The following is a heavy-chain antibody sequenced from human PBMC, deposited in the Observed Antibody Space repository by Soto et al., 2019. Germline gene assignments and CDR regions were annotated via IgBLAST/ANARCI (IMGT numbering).Heavy chain of an antibody. CDR1: GFTFTSSA. Sequence: SVKVSCKASGFTFTSSAVQWLRQARGQRLEWIGWIVVGSGNTNYAQKFQERVTITRDMSTSTAYMELSSLRSEDTAVYYCAAVPPPGRELLRGYYYGMDVWGQGTTVTAP. CDR2: IVVGSGNT. CDR3: AAVPPPGRELLRGYYYGMDV. D-gene: IGHD1-26*01. J-gene: IGHJ6*02. V-gene: IGHV1-58*01.